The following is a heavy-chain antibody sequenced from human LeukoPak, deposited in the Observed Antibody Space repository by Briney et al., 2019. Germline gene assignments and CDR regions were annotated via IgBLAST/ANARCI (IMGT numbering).Heavy chain of an antibody. CDR2: IWYDGSNK. CDR1: GFTFSSYG. CDR3: AKDVSWNWFDP. Sequence: GSLRLSCAASGFTFSSYGMHWVRQAPGKGLEWVAVIWYDGSNKYYADSVKGRFTISRDNSKNTLYLQMNTLRAEDTAVYYCAKDVSWNWFDPWGQGTLVTVSS. V-gene: IGHV3-30*02. J-gene: IGHJ5*02.